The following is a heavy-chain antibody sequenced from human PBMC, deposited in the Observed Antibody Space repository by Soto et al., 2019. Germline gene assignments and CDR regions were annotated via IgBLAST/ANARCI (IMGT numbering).Heavy chain of an antibody. CDR2: INTDGSVA. CDR1: GLTFRSYW. Sequence: EVQLVESGGGLVQPGESLRLSCAASGLTFRSYWMHWVRQAPGKGLVWVSRINTDGSVAMYVDSVKGRFTISRDNAKNTLLLHMNSLRAEDMAVYYCVRDMQLWRLDSWGQGTQVTVSS. V-gene: IGHV3-74*03. D-gene: IGHD2-21*01. J-gene: IGHJ4*02. CDR3: VRDMQLWRLDS.